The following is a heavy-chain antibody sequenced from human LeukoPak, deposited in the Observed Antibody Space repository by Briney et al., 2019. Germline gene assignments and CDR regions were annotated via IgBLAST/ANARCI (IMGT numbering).Heavy chain of an antibody. J-gene: IGHJ6*02. V-gene: IGHV1-24*01. Sequence: ASVKVSCKVSGYTLTELSMHWVRQAPGKGLEWMGGFDPEDGETIYAQKFQGRVTMTEDTSTDTAYMELSSLRSEDTAVYYCARDPGTPDYDFWSGYTYYYYGMDVWGQGTTVTVSS. D-gene: IGHD3-3*01. CDR2: FDPEDGET. CDR1: GYTLTELS. CDR3: ARDPGTPDYDFWSGYTYYYYGMDV.